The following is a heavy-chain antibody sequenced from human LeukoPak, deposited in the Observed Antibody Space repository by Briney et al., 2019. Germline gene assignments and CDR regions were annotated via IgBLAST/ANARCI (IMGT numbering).Heavy chain of an antibody. D-gene: IGHD1-26*01. CDR2: IYSGGST. V-gene: IGHV3-53*04. Sequence: GGSLRLSCAASGFTFSSNYMSCVRQAPGEGLEWVSVIYSGGSTYYADSVKGRFTISRHNSKNTLYLQMNSLRAEDTAVYYCAREHWEYYFDYWGQGTLVTVSS. CDR1: GFTFSSNY. J-gene: IGHJ4*02. CDR3: AREHWEYYFDY.